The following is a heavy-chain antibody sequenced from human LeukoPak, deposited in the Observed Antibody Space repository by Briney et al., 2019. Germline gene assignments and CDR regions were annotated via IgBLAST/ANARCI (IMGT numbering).Heavy chain of an antibody. J-gene: IGHJ3*02. CDR3: ARITGSSWLDVFDI. CDR1: GYNFTSHW. V-gene: IGHV5-51*01. D-gene: IGHD6-13*01. Sequence: GESLKISCKVSGYNFTSHWIAGVRQMPGKGLEWMGSIYPVDSDTRYSPSLQGQVTISADKSIGPAYLEWSSLKASHTAMYYFARITGSSWLDVFDIWGQGTMVTVSS. CDR2: IYPVDSDT.